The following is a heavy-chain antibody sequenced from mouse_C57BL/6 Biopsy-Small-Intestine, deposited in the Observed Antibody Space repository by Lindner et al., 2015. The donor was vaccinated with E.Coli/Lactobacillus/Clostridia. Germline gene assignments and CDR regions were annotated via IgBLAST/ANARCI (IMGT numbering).Heavy chain of an antibody. Sequence: VQLQESGAELVKPGASVKISCKASGYAFSSYWMNWVKQRPGKGLEWIGQIYPGDGDTNYNGKFKGKATLTADKSSSTAYMQLSSLTSEDSAVYFCARSGGTTVVENWGQGTTLTVSS. CDR2: IYPGDGDT. V-gene: IGHV1-80*01. J-gene: IGHJ2*01. D-gene: IGHD1-1*01. CDR3: ARSGGTTVVEN. CDR1: GYAFSSYW.